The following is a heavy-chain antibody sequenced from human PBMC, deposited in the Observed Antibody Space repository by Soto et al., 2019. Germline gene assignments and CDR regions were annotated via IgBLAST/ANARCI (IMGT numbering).Heavy chain of an antibody. V-gene: IGHV2-5*01. CDR3: AHSSMSVRSTFITRQPYYYYGMDV. CDR2: IYWNDDK. J-gene: IGHJ6*02. CDR1: GFSLSTSGVG. Sequence: QITLKESGPTLVKPTQTLTLTCTFSGFSLSTSGVGVGWIRQPPGKALEWLALIYWNDDKRYSPSLKSRLTITKDTSKNQVVLTMTNMDPVDTATYYCAHSSMSVRSTFITRQPYYYYGMDVWGQGTTVTVSS. D-gene: IGHD3-22*01.